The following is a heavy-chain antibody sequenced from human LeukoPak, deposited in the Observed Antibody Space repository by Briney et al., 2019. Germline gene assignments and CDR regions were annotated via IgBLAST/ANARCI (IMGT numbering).Heavy chain of an antibody. CDR2: IYYSGST. Sequence: SETLSLTCTVSGGSISSSSYYWGWIRQPPGKGLEWIGSIYYSGSTYYNPSLKSRVTISVDTSKNQFSLKLSSVTAADTAMYYCARGVAAGVRGFDPWGQGTLVTVSS. V-gene: IGHV4-39*07. CDR1: GGSISSSSYY. J-gene: IGHJ5*02. CDR3: ARGVAAGVRGFDP. D-gene: IGHD6-13*01.